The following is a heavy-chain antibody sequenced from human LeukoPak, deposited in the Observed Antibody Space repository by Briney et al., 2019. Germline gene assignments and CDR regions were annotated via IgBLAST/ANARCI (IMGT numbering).Heavy chain of an antibody. D-gene: IGHD2-21*02. CDR3: ARDCGGDCLGAFDY. V-gene: IGHV4-39*07. CDR1: GGSISSSSYY. J-gene: IGHJ4*02. CDR2: IYYSGST. Sequence: SETLSLTCTVSGGSISSSSYYWGWIRQPPGKGLEWIGSIYYSGSTYYNPSLKSRVTISVDTSKNQFSLKLSSVTAADTAVYYCARDCGGDCLGAFDYWGQGTLVTVSS.